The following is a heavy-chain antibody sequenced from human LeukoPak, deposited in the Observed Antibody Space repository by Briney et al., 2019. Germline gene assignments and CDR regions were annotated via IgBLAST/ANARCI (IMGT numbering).Heavy chain of an antibody. Sequence: MTGGSLRLSRAASGFTFSSYGMHWVRQAPGKGLEWVSSISSSSSYIYYADSVKGRSTISRDNAKNSLYLQMNSLRAEDTAVYYCARDQYSTTVVRYYYYGMDVWGQGTMVTVSS. V-gene: IGHV3-21*01. J-gene: IGHJ6*02. CDR3: ARDQYSTTVVRYYYYGMDV. D-gene: IGHD4-23*01. CDR2: ISSSSSYI. CDR1: GFTFSSYG.